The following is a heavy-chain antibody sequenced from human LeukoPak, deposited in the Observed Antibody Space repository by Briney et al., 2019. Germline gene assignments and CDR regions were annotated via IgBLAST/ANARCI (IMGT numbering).Heavy chain of an antibody. CDR2: IYHSGTT. CDR1: GYSISSGYS. D-gene: IGHD2-2*01. J-gene: IGHJ4*02. V-gene: IGHV4-38-2*01. CDR3: ARNGQRDCSSTSCRTNDY. Sequence: SETLSLTCAVSGYSISSGYSWGWIRQPPGKGLEWIANIYHSGTTYYNPSLKSRVTLSVDTSKNQFSLKLSSVTAADTAVYYCARNGQRDCSSTSCRTNDYWGQGTLVTVSP.